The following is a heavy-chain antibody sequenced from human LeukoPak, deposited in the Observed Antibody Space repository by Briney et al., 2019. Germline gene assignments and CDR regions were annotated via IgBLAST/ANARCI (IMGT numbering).Heavy chain of an antibody. CDR1: GGSISSSSYY. D-gene: IGHD2-15*01. J-gene: IGHJ5*02. V-gene: IGHV4-39*07. CDR3: ARETDCSGGSCSHNWFDP. Sequence: PSETLSLTCTVSGGSISSSSYYWGWIRQPPGKGLEWIGSIYYSGSTYYNPSLKSRVTISVDTSKNQFSLKLSSVTAADTAVYYCARETDCSGGSCSHNWFDPWGQGTLVTVSS. CDR2: IYYSGST.